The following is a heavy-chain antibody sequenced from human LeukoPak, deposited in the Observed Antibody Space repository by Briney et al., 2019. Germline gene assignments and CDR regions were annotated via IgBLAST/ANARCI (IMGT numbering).Heavy chain of an antibody. V-gene: IGHV1-69*06. Sequence: GASVKVSCKASGYTFTSYGISWVRQAPGQGLEWMGGIVPIFGTANYAQKFQGRVTITADKSTSTAYMELSSLRSEDTAVYYCARSPGGFTMTPGYYYYMDVWGKGTTVTISS. CDR1: GYTFTSYG. CDR2: IVPIFGTA. CDR3: ARSPGGFTMTPGYYYYMDV. D-gene: IGHD3-22*01. J-gene: IGHJ6*03.